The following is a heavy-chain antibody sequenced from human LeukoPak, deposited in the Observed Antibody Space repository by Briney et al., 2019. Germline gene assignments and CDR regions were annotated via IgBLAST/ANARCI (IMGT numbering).Heavy chain of an antibody. D-gene: IGHD3-22*01. CDR3: AKGYYDSSGYYVIGAFDI. Sequence: PGGSLRLSCAASGFTFSSYAISWVRQAPGKGLEWVSAISGSGGSTYCAESVKGRFTISRDSSKNTLYLQMNSLRAEDTAVYYCAKGYYDSSGYYVIGAFDIWGQGTMVTVSS. CDR1: GFTFSSYA. CDR2: ISGSGGST. J-gene: IGHJ3*02. V-gene: IGHV3-23*01.